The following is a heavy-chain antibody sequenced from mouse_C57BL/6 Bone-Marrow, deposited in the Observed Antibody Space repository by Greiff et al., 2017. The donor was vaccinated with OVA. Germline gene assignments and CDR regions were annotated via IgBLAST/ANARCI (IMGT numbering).Heavy chain of an antibody. CDR1: GFSLTSYA. CDR3: ARIDYDEGAYAMDY. CDR2: IWTGGGT. Sequence: VMLVESGPGLVAPSQSLSITCTVSGFSLTSYAISWVRQPPGKGLEWLGVIWTGGGTNYNSALKSRLSISKDNSKSQVFLKMNSQQTDDTARYYCARIDYDEGAYAMDYWGQGTSVTVSS. D-gene: IGHD2-4*01. J-gene: IGHJ4*01. V-gene: IGHV2-9-1*01.